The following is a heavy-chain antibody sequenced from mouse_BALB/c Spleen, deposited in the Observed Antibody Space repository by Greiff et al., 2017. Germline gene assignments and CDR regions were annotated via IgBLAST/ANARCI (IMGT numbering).Heavy chain of an antibody. D-gene: IGHD2-14*01. J-gene: IGHJ1*01. CDR2: ISTDNGNT. V-gene: IGHV14-4*02. CDR3: ETCDGRYAWLDD. Sequence: VQLQQSGAGLVRPGDSLKLSCTASGFTITGYYMHWVRQSPEKGLEWIGYISTDNGNTYYAQKVKGKSTMTADTPDNTAYLQITRLTSEDTAVYYCETCDGRYAWLDDWGQGTAVTVSS. CDR1: GFTITGYY.